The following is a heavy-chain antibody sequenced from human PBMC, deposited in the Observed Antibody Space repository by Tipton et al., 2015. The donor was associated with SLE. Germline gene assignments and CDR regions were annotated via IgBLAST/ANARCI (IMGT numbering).Heavy chain of an antibody. CDR3: ARGGLSSGWYDAFDI. CDR2: ISYDGSNK. Sequence: TLSLTCTVSGGSISSYYWSWIRQSPGKGLEWVAVISYDGSNKYYADSVKGRFTISRDNSKNTLYLQMNSLRAEDTAVYYCARGGLSSGWYDAFDIWGQGTMVTVSS. J-gene: IGHJ3*02. D-gene: IGHD6-19*01. V-gene: IGHV3-30-3*01. CDR1: GGSISSYY.